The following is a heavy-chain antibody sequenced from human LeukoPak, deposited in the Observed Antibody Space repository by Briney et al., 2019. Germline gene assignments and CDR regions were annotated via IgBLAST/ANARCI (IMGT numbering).Heavy chain of an antibody. CDR2: ISAYNGNT. D-gene: IGHD1-26*01. Sequence: ASVKVSCKASGHTFTSYGISRVRQAPGQGLEWMGWISAYNGNTNYAQKLQGRVTMTTDTSTSTAYMELRSLRSDDTAVYYCARDRQWELPTGGAFDIWGQGTMVTVSS. J-gene: IGHJ3*02. CDR1: GHTFTSYG. CDR3: ARDRQWELPTGGAFDI. V-gene: IGHV1-18*01.